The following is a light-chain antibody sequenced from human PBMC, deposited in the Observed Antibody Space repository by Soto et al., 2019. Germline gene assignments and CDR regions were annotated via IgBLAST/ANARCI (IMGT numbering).Light chain of an antibody. V-gene: IGLV2-14*01. CDR3: SSYTSSSTWV. J-gene: IGLJ3*02. CDR2: EVS. CDR1: SSDVGGYNY. Sequence: QSALTQPASVSGSPGQSITISCTGTSSDVGGYNYVSWYQQYPGKAPKLMIYEVSNRPSGVSNRFSGSKSGNTASLTISGLQAEDEADYYCSSYTSSSTWVFGGGTKVTV.